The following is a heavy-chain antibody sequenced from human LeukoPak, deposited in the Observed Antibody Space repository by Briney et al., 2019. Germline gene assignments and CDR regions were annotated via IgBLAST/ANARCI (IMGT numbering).Heavy chain of an antibody. CDR3: ATGHPVGDHGNFHFDY. D-gene: IGHD1-26*01. J-gene: IGHJ4*02. CDR2: FDPEDGET. V-gene: IGHV1-24*01. CDR1: RYTLTELS. Sequence: ASVKVSCKVSRYTLTELSMHWVRQAPGKGLEWMGGFDPEDGETIYAQKFQGRVTMTEDTSTDTAYMELSSLRSEDTAVYYCATGHPVGDHGNFHFDYWGQGTLVTVSS.